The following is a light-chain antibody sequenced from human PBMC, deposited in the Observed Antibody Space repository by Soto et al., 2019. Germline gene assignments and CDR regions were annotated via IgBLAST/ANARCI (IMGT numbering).Light chain of an antibody. V-gene: IGKV1-5*01. Sequence: DLPITQSPSTLSASVGARVTITCRASQSISAWLAWYQQKPGKAPILLIYDASSLESGVPSRFSGSGSGTTGTITIASLKPDDGATDDCQQYETFSGTFGPGTKVDIK. CDR3: QQYETFSGT. J-gene: IGKJ1*01. CDR2: DAS. CDR1: QSISAW.